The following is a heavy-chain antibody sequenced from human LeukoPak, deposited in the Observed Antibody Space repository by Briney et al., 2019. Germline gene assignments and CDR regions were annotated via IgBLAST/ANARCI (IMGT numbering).Heavy chain of an antibody. CDR3: ARGHSSSWYSSFDY. CDR1: GFTFSSYA. CDR2: ISSNGGST. Sequence: SGGSLRLSCAASGFTFSSYAMHWVRQAPGKGLEYVSAISSNGGSTYYANSVKGRFTISRDNSKNTLYLQMGSLRGEDMAVYYCARGHSSSWYSSFDYWGQGTLVTVSS. D-gene: IGHD6-13*01. V-gene: IGHV3-64*01. J-gene: IGHJ4*02.